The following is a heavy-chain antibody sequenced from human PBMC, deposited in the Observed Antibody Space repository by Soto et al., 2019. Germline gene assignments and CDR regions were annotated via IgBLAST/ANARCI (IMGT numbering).Heavy chain of an antibody. D-gene: IGHD1-26*01. CDR1: GGTFSSYA. CDR3: ASVSLLYSGSHPSHYYYYYYGMDV. J-gene: IGHJ6*02. CDR2: IIPIFGTA. V-gene: IGHV1-69*13. Sequence: ASVKVSCKASGGTFSSYAISWVRQAPGQGLEWMGGIIPIFGTANYAQKFQGRVTITADESTSTAYMELSSLRSEDTAVYYCASVSLLYSGSHPSHYYYYYYGMDVWGQGTRVTVSS.